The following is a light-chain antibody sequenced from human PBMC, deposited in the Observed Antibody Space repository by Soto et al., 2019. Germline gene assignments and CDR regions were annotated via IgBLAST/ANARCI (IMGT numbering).Light chain of an antibody. Sequence: QSVLSHPASLSGSPRQSITISCTGTSSDVGNYNYVSWYQQYPGRVPKLLIYMVSNRPSGVSNRFSGSKSGNTASLTISGLQAEDEADYFCTSPTPGSLYVFGTGTKVTVL. J-gene: IGLJ1*01. V-gene: IGLV2-14*01. CDR1: SSDVGNYNY. CDR3: TSPTPGSLYV. CDR2: MVS.